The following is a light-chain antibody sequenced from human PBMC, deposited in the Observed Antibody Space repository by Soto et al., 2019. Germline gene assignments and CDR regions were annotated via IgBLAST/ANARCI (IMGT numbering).Light chain of an antibody. CDR2: AAS. J-gene: IGKJ1*01. CDR1: QNIGYY. V-gene: IGKV1-39*01. CDR3: QQNHNNPVT. Sequence: IQLTQSPTSLSASVGDRVTITCRTSQNIGYYLSWYRQHPGKAPELLIYAASTLQRGVSAKFSGSGSGTEFSLTINSLQPEDFATYYCQQNHNNPVTFGQGTKGES.